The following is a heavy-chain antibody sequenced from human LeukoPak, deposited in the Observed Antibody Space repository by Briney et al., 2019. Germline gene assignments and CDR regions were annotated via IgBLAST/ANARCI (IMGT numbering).Heavy chain of an antibody. D-gene: IGHD3-3*01. Sequence: SETLSLTCTVSGGSISSYYWSWIRQPPGKGLEWIGEINHSGSTNYNPSLKSRVTISVDTSKNQFSLKLSSVTAADTAVYYCARISISFGMDVWGQGTTVTVSS. V-gene: IGHV4-34*01. CDR2: INHSGST. CDR1: GGSISSYY. J-gene: IGHJ6*02. CDR3: ARISISFGMDV.